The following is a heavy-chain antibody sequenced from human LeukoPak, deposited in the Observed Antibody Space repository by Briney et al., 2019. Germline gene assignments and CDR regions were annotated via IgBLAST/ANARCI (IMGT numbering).Heavy chain of an antibody. J-gene: IGHJ4*02. D-gene: IGHD3-10*01. Sequence: PGGSLRLSCAASGFTFSSYAMNWVRQAPGKGLEWVSTISGSGGSTYYADSVKGWFTISRDNSKNTLYLQMNGLRAEDTAIYYCAKRGVPITLFDYWGQGTLVTVSS. CDR3: AKRGVPITLFDY. CDR1: GFTFSSYA. CDR2: ISGSGGST. V-gene: IGHV3-23*01.